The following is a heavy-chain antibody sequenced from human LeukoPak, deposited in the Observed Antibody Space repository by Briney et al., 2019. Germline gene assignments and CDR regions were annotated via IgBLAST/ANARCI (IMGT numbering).Heavy chain of an antibody. CDR3: ARDLAGAEWLVITGYWY. D-gene: IGHD6-19*01. J-gene: IGHJ4*02. CDR2: INPNSGGT. Sequence: ASVKVSCKASGYTFIGYYMHWVRQAPGQGLEWMGWINPNSGGTNYAQKFQGRVTMTRDTSISTAYMELSRLRSDDTAVYYCARDLAGAEWLVITGYWYWGQGTLVTVSS. V-gene: IGHV1-2*02. CDR1: GYTFIGYY.